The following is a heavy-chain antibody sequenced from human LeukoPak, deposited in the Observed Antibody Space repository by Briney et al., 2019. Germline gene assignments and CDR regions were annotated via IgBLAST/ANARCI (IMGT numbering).Heavy chain of an antibody. Sequence: PGGSLRLSCAASGFTFSNYSMNWVRQAPGKGLEWVSSISSSSSYIFYADSVKGRFTISRDNAKNSLYLQMNSLRAEDTAVYYCARFSLVVGAMGYYFDNWGQGTLVTVSS. CDR2: ISSSSSYI. V-gene: IGHV3-21*06. J-gene: IGHJ4*02. CDR3: ARFSLVVGAMGYYFDN. CDR1: GFTFSNYS. D-gene: IGHD1-26*01.